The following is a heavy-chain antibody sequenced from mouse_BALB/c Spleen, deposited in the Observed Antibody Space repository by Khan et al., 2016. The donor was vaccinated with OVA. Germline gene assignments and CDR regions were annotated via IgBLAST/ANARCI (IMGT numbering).Heavy chain of an antibody. CDR1: GYTFSTYW. J-gene: IGHJ2*01. V-gene: IGHV1-7*01. CDR2: INPTSGYT. Sequence: QVQLKQSGAALAKPGASVKMSCKASGYTFSTYWMHWVKQRPGQGLEWIGYINPTSGYTDYNEKFKDKATLSADKSSSTAYTQLSRLTSEDSAVYYCTRDRIDYWGQGTTLTVSS. CDR3: TRDRIDY.